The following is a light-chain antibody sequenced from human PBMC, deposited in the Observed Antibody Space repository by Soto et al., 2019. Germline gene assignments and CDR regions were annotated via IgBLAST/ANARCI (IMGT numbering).Light chain of an antibody. CDR3: QEYNSYTGT. J-gene: IGKJ1*01. Sequence: EIVLTQSPATLSLSPGERATLSCRASQSVSSYLAWYQQKPGQAPRLLIYDASNRATGIPARFSGSGSGTEFTLTISSLQPDDFGTYYCQEYNSYTGTFGPGTKVDIK. CDR1: QSVSSY. CDR2: DAS. V-gene: IGKV3-11*01.